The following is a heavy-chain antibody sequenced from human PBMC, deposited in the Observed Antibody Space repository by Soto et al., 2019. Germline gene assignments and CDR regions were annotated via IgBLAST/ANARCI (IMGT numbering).Heavy chain of an antibody. CDR1: GYTFTSYG. D-gene: IGHD4-17*01. V-gene: IGHV1-18*01. J-gene: IGHJ4*02. CDR2: ISAYNGNT. Sequence: ASVKVSCKASGYTFTSYGIRWVRQAPGQGLEWMGWISAYNGNTDYAQKFQDRVTMTTDTSTSTAYMELRSLRSDDTAVYYCARDRDYTGGIDYWGQGTLVTVSS. CDR3: ARDRDYTGGIDY.